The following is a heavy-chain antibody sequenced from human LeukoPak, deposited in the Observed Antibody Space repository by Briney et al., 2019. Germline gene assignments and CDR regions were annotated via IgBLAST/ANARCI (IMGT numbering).Heavy chain of an antibody. CDR2: IYYNGNT. CDR3: ARAYYDILTGPYYFDY. CDR1: GGSITNSDYY. J-gene: IGHJ4*02. V-gene: IGHV4-39*07. Sequence: PSETLSLTCIVSGGSITNSDYYWGWIRQPPGKGLEWIGSIYYNGNTYYNPSLKSRVTISVDTSKNQFSLKLSSVTAADTAVYYCARAYYDILTGPYYFDYWGQGTLVTVSS. D-gene: IGHD3-9*01.